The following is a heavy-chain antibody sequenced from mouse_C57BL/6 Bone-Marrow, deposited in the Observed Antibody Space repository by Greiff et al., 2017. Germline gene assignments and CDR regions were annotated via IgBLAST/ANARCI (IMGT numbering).Heavy chain of an antibody. Sequence: EVQLQESGAELVKPGASVKLSCTASGFNIKDYYMHWVKQRTEQGLEWIGRIDPEDGETKYAPKFQVKATITADTSSNTAYLQLSSLTSEDTAFYYGASFFYCSSPAWFAYWGQGTLVTVSA. CDR1: GFNIKDYY. CDR2: IDPEDGET. CDR3: ASFFYCSSPAWFAY. V-gene: IGHV14-2*01. J-gene: IGHJ3*01. D-gene: IGHD1-1*01.